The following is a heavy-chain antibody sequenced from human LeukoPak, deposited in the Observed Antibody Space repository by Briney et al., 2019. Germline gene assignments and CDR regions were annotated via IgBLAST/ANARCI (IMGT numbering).Heavy chain of an antibody. CDR1: GYTFTSYG. Sequence: GASVKVSCKASGYTFTSYGISWVRQAPGQGLEWMGRIIPIFGTANYAQKFQGRVTITTDESTSTAYMELSSLRSEDTAVYYCATDSLPSDGSGSYYILFDYWGQGTLVTVSS. CDR2: IIPIFGTA. D-gene: IGHD3-10*01. V-gene: IGHV1-69*05. CDR3: ATDSLPSDGSGSYYILFDY. J-gene: IGHJ4*02.